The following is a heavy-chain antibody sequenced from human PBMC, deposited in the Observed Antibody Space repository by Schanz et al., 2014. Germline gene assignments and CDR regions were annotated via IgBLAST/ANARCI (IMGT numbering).Heavy chain of an antibody. D-gene: IGHD3-16*01. J-gene: IGHJ3*02. CDR3: PTALPPLFGGGNSFDI. V-gene: IGHV1-46*01. CDR1: GDSFTKYH. CDR2: INPRGGIT. Sequence: QVLLVQSGAEVKHPGASVMVSCNPSGDSFTKYHIHWARQAPGQGLEWMGIINPRGGITSYPQNFQDRVTMTRDTSEEKGDMELRGRKEEEKEGEEGPTALPPLFGGGNSFDISGQGTKVTVSS.